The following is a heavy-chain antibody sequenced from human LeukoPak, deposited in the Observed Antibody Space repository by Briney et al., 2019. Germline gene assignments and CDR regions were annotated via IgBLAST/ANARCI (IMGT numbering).Heavy chain of an antibody. CDR3: ARLGDSSGSY. Sequence: ASAKVSCKASGGTFSSYAISWVRQAPGQGLEWMGRIIPILGIANYAQKFQGRVTITADKSTSTAYMELSSLRSEDTAVYYCARLGDSSGSYWGQGTLVTVSS. D-gene: IGHD3-22*01. J-gene: IGHJ4*02. CDR2: IIPILGIA. V-gene: IGHV1-69*04. CDR1: GGTFSSYA.